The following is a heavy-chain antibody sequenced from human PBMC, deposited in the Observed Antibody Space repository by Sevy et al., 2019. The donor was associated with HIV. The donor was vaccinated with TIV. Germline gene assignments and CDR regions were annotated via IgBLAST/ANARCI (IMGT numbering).Heavy chain of an antibody. J-gene: IGHJ6*02. Sequence: GGSLRLSCAASTFSVTDNYMSWVRQAPGKGLEWVSTIYSGGSTFYADSVKGRFTISRDNSKNTLYLQMNSLRAEDTAVYYCARDRYCDASGYYYYYYGLDVWGRGTTVTVSS. CDR1: TFSVTDNY. V-gene: IGHV3-66*01. CDR3: ARDRYCDASGYYYYYYGLDV. CDR2: IYSGGST. D-gene: IGHD3-22*01.